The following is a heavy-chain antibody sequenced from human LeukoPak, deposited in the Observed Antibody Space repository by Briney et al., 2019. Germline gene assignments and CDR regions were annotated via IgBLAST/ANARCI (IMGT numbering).Heavy chain of an antibody. J-gene: IGHJ4*02. CDR3: AGTTYYDFWSGHGAYFDY. Sequence: GSSVKVSCKASGGTFSSYAISWVRQAPGQGLEWMGGIIPIFGTANYAQKFQGRVTITTDESTSTAYMELSSLRSEDTAVYCCAGTTYYDFWSGHGAYFDYWGQGTLVTVSS. D-gene: IGHD3-3*01. CDR1: GGTFSSYA. CDR2: IIPIFGTA. V-gene: IGHV1-69*05.